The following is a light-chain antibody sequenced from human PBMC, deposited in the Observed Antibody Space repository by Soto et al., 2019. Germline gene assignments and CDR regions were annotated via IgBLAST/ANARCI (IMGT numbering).Light chain of an antibody. CDR1: QTITNY. J-gene: IGKJ5*01. CDR2: AAS. V-gene: IGKV1-39*01. Sequence: DIQMTQSPSSLSASVGDTVTITCRASQTITNYLNWYQQKPGKAPKLLIYAASSLQSGVPSRFSGSGSGTDFTLTISSLQPEDFAIYYCQQSYTTLITFGQGTRLEIK. CDR3: QQSYTTLIT.